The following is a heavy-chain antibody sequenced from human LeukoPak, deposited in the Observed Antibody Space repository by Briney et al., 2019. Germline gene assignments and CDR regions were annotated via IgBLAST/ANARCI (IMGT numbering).Heavy chain of an antibody. D-gene: IGHD2-2*02. CDR3: AKAVSCSSTSCYRSYGMDV. CDR2: ISGSGGST. Sequence: PGGSLRLSCAASGFTFSSYGMSWVRQAPGKGLEWVSGISGSGGSTYYADSVKGRFTISRDNSKNTLYLQMNSLRAEDTAVYCCAKAVSCSSTSCYRSYGMDVWGQGTTVTVSS. CDR1: GFTFSSYG. J-gene: IGHJ6*02. V-gene: IGHV3-23*01.